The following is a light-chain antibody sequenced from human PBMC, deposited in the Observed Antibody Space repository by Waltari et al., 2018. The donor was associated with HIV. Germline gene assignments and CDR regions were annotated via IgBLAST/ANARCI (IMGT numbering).Light chain of an antibody. J-gene: IGLJ1*01. Sequence: QSVLTQPPSASGTPGQRVTISCSGNSSNIGSNYVSWYQQLPGTAPKLLIYRKNQRPSGVPDRFSGSKSGTSASLVISGLRSEDEADYYCAAWSDSLSDYVFEAGTTVTVL. CDR3: AAWSDSLSDYV. CDR1: SSNIGSNY. CDR2: RKN. V-gene: IGLV1-47*01.